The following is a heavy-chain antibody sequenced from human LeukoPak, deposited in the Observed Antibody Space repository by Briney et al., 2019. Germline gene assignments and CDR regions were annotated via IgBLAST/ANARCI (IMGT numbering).Heavy chain of an antibody. D-gene: IGHD6-13*01. CDR1: GFTFSTYA. J-gene: IGHJ4*02. V-gene: IGHV3-23*01. Sequence: GGSLRLTCAASGFTFSTYAMTWVRQAPGRGLEWVSALSGNAYSTYYADSVKGRFTISRDNSKNTLYLQMNSLRAEDTAVYYCATGVHGIAAAGDYYFDYWGQGTLVTVSS. CDR2: LSGNAYST. CDR3: ATGVHGIAAAGDYYFDY.